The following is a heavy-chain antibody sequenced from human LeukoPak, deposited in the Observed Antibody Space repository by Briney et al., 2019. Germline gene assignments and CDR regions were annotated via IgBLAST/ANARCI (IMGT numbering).Heavy chain of an antibody. CDR2: ISGSGGST. V-gene: IGHV3-23*01. Sequence: GGSLRLSCAASGFTFSSYAMSWVRQAPGKGLEWVSAISGSGGSTCYADPVKGRFTISRDNSKNTLYLQMNSLRAEDTAVYYCAKEGHSSSWYPGFRYYYGMDVWGQGTTVTVSS. D-gene: IGHD6-13*01. CDR1: GFTFSSYA. J-gene: IGHJ6*02. CDR3: AKEGHSSSWYPGFRYYYGMDV.